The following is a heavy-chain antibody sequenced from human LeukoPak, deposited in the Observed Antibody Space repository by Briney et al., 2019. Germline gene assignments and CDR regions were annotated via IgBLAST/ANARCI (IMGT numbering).Heavy chain of an antibody. D-gene: IGHD2-2*01. J-gene: IGHJ6*03. CDR2: IIPIFGTA. CDR1: GGTFSSYA. CDR3: ASPSSTSQPHYYYYMDV. V-gene: IGHV1-69*13. Sequence: GASVKVSCKASGGTFSSYAISWVRQAPGQGLEWMGGIIPIFGTANYAQKFQGRVTITADESTSTAYTELSSLRSEDTAVYYCASPSSTSQPHYYYYMDVWGKGTTVTVSS.